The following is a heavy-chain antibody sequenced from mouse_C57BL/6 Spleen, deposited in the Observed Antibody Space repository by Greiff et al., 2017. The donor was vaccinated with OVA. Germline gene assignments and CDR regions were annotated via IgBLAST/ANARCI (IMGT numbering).Heavy chain of an antibody. CDR3: ARVDYGSSLWYFDV. J-gene: IGHJ1*03. CDR1: GYSITSGYY. CDR2: ISYDGSN. Sequence: DVQLVESGPGLVKPSQSLSLTCSVTGYSITSGYYWNWIRQFPENKLEWMGYISYDGSNNYNPSLKNRISITRDTSKNQFFLKLNSVTTEDTATYYCARVDYGSSLWYFDVWGTGTTVTVSS. V-gene: IGHV3-6*01. D-gene: IGHD1-1*01.